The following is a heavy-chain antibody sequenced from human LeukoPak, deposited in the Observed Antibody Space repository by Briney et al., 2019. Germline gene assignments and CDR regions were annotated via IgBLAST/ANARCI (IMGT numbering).Heavy chain of an antibody. V-gene: IGHV4-39*01. CDR3: ASAFWYIDL. CDR2: VSHSGNT. Sequence: PSETLSLTCTLSGDSITGSDHYWVWIRQSPGEGLEWIGSVSHSGNTYYKSSLKSRVTVSLDTSKNEFSLILTSVTAADTAEYYSASAFWYIDLWGRGTLVIVSP. CDR1: GDSITGSDHY. J-gene: IGHJ2*01.